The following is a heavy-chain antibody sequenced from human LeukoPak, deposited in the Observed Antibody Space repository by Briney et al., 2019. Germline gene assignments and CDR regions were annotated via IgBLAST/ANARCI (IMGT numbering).Heavy chain of an antibody. CDR3: AKDLPPSMIVVVPGYYFDY. CDR1: GFTFSIYD. V-gene: IGHV3-23*01. CDR2: ITRGVGST. D-gene: IGHD3-22*01. Sequence: AGGSLRLSCAASGFTFSIYDLSWVRQAPGKGLECVSAITRGVGSTYYADSVKGRFTISRDNSKNTLYLQMNSLRAEDTAVYYCAKDLPPSMIVVVPGYYFDYWGQGTLVTVSS. J-gene: IGHJ4*02.